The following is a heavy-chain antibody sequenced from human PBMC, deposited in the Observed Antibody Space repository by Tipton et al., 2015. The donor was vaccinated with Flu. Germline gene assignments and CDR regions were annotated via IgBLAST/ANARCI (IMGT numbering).Heavy chain of an antibody. D-gene: IGHD3-10*01. V-gene: IGHV4-61*02. CDR3: ATYEANGWFGNAFDI. Sequence: TLSLTCTVSGASVSSPNYYWTWLRQPAGKGLEWIGRISGSTTSNPSLKSRVSISVDTSKNQFSLNLTSVTAADTAMYYCATYEANGWFGNAFDIWGPGTMVTVSS. CDR1: GASVSSPNYY. J-gene: IGHJ3*02. CDR2: ISGST.